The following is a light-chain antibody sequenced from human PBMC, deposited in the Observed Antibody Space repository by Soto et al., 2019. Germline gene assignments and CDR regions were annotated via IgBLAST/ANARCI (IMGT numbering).Light chain of an antibody. CDR2: EGS. CDR1: SSDVGSYNL. Sequence: QSALTQPASVSGSPGQSITISCTGTSSDVGSYNLVSWYQQHPGKAPKLMIYEGSKRPSGVSNRFSGSKSGNTASLTISGLQAEDEADYSCCSYAGSSTPYVFGTGPKLTAL. J-gene: IGLJ1*01. CDR3: CSYAGSSTPYV. V-gene: IGLV2-23*01.